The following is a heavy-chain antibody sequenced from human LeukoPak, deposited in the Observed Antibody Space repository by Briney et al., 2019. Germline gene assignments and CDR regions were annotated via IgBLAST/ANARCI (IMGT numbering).Heavy chain of an antibody. Sequence: GGSLRLSCAASGFAFSSYTMNWVRQAPGKGLEWVSSISGSSDYIHYADSVKGRFTTSRDNAKNSLFLQMNSLRAEDTAVYYCARGYSSGWSINWFDPWGQGTLVTVSS. J-gene: IGHJ5*02. CDR3: ARGYSSGWSINWFDP. CDR2: ISGSSDYI. V-gene: IGHV3-21*01. CDR1: GFAFSSYT. D-gene: IGHD6-19*01.